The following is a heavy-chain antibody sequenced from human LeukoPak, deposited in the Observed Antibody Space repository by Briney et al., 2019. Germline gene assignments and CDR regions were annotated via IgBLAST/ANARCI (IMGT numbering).Heavy chain of an antibody. J-gene: IGHJ3*02. CDR1: GYTFTSYY. CDR2: INPSGGST. D-gene: IGHD2-21*02. V-gene: IGHV1-46*01. CDR3: ARDIIVVTAIQAPPHAFDI. Sequence: ASVKVSCKASGYTFTSYYMHWVRQAPGKGLEWMGIINPSGGSTSYAQKFQGRVTMTRDTSTSTVYMELSSLRSEDTAVYYCARDIIVVTAIQAPPHAFDIWGQGTMVTVSS.